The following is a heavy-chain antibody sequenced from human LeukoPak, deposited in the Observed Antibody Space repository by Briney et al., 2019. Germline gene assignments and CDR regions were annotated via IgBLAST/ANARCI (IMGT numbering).Heavy chain of an antibody. V-gene: IGHV3-33*06. D-gene: IGHD6-19*01. J-gene: IGHJ4*02. CDR1: GFTFSSYG. CDR3: AKDISVYPIASSGLDY. Sequence: GRSLRLSCAASGFTFSSYGMHWVRQAPGKGLEWVAVIWYDGSNKYYADSVKGRFTISRDNSKNTLYLQMNSLRAEDTAVYYCAKDISVYPIASSGLDYWGQGTLVTVSS. CDR2: IWYDGSNK.